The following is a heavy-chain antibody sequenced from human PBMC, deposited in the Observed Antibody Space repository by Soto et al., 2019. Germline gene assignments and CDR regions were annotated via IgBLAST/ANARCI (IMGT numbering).Heavy chain of an antibody. CDR1: GFTFSSYA. J-gene: IGHJ4*02. CDR3: ARDQSPYDFWSGYYDY. D-gene: IGHD3-3*01. V-gene: IGHV3-30-3*01. Sequence: QVRLVESGGGVVQPGRSLRLSCAASGFTFSSYAMHWVRQAPGKGLEWVAVISYDGSNKYYADSVKGRFTISRDNSKNTLYLQMNSLRAEDTAVYYCARDQSPYDFWSGYYDYWGQGTLVTVSS. CDR2: ISYDGSNK.